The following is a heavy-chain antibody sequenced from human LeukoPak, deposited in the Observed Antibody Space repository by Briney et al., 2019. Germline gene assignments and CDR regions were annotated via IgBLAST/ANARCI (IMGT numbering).Heavy chain of an antibody. J-gene: IGHJ4*02. D-gene: IGHD4-17*01. Sequence: GGSLRLSCAASGFTFSNYAFQWVRQAPGKGLEWVAVISKDGRNKNHAGSVKGRFTISKDNAKNSLYLQMNSLRAEDTAVYYCARAGGSTVSHSDYWGQGTLVTVSS. CDR3: ARAGGSTVSHSDY. V-gene: IGHV3-30*04. CDR1: GFTFSNYA. CDR2: ISKDGRNK.